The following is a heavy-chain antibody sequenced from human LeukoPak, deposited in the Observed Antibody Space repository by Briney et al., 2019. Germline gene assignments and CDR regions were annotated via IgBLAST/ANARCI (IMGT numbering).Heavy chain of an antibody. CDR1: GFXFSSFS. CDR2: ISSSSNYI. Sequence: PGGSLRVSCAASGFXFSSFSINWVRQAPGRGLEWVSSISSSSNYIYYADSVRGRFTISRDNAKNSLSLQMNSLRVEDTAVYYCARDLDGDYGWHFDLWGRGTLVTVSS. CDR3: ARDLDGDYGWHFDL. V-gene: IGHV3-21*01. J-gene: IGHJ2*01. D-gene: IGHD4-17*01.